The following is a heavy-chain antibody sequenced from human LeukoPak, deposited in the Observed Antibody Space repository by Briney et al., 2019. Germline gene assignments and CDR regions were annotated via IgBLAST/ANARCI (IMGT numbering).Heavy chain of an antibody. Sequence: GGSLRLSCAGFGFTFSTYSMNWVRQAPGKGLEWISFISSSSNTIYYADSVKGRFTISRDNAKNSLFLQMNSLRADDTAVYYCASLYDSSGYYFLHWGQGTLVTVSS. D-gene: IGHD3-22*01. V-gene: IGHV3-48*01. J-gene: IGHJ4*02. CDR3: ASLYDSSGYYFLH. CDR2: ISSSSNTI. CDR1: GFTFSTYS.